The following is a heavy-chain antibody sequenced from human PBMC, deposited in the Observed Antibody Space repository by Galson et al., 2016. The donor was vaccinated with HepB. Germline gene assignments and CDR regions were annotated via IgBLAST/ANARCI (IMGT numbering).Heavy chain of an antibody. CDR2: IYSTGNS. J-gene: IGHJ6*04. CDR1: GGSISSENYY. CDR3: ARDHYDSYALDV. V-gene: IGHV4-61*02. D-gene: IGHD3-3*01. Sequence: LSLTCNVSGGSISSENYYWSWIRQPAGKGLEWIGRIYSTGNSVHNPSLKSRVTISVDTSKNQFSLKLSSVTAADTAVYYCARDHYDSYALDVWGEGTTVTVSS.